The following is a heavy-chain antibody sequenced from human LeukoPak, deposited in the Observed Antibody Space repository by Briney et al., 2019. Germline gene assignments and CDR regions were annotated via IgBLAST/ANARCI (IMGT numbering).Heavy chain of an antibody. V-gene: IGHV4-61*02. CDR1: GNSISSGDNY. Sequence: PSETLSLTCTVSGNSISSGDNYWSWLRQPAGKGLEWIGRIYTSGSTNYNPSLKSRVTISGDTSKNQFSLRLSSVTAADTAVYYCARASYSYDINGWVPFDYWGQGTLVTVSS. J-gene: IGHJ4*02. D-gene: IGHD3-22*01. CDR2: IYTSGST. CDR3: ARASYSYDINGWVPFDY.